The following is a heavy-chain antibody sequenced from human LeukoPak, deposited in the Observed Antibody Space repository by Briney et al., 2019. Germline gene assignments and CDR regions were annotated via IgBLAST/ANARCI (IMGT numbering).Heavy chain of an antibody. V-gene: IGHV3-74*01. CDR2: INIDGSST. Sequence: PGGSLRLSCAASGFTFSRYWMHWVRQAPGKGLVWVSRINIDGSSTIYADSVKGRFTISRDNARNTLYLQMNSLRAEDTAVYYCIRVVPAAIEAFDIWGQGTMVTVSS. CDR3: IRVVPAAIEAFDI. CDR1: GFTFSRYW. D-gene: IGHD2-2*01. J-gene: IGHJ3*02.